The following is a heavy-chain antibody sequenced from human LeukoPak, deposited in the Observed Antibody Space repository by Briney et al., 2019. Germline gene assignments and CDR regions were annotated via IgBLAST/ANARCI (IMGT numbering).Heavy chain of an antibody. D-gene: IGHD3-3*01. CDR3: ARVVYYDFWSGYSAFDI. Sequence: GGSLRLSCAASGFTFSSYWMSWVRQAPGKGLEWVANIKQDGSEKYYVDSVKGRFTISRDNAKNSLYLQMNSLRAEDTAVHYCARVVYYDFWSGYSAFDIWGQGTMVTVSS. CDR1: GFTFSSYW. CDR2: IKQDGSEK. J-gene: IGHJ3*02. V-gene: IGHV3-7*01.